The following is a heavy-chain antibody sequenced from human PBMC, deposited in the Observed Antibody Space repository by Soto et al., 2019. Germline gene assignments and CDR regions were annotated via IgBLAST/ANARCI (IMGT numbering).Heavy chain of an antibody. V-gene: IGHV3-49*03. D-gene: IGHD3-10*01. CDR3: TRGLYYYGSGSYTFDY. CDR2: IRSKAYGGTT. J-gene: IGHJ4*02. Sequence: GVSMRLSFTASGFTLGVYAMSWFRQAPGKGLEWVGFIRSKAYGGTTEYAASVKGRFTISRDDSKSIAYLQMNSLKTEDTAVYYCTRGLYYYGSGSYTFDYWGQGTLVTVSS. CDR1: GFTLGVYA.